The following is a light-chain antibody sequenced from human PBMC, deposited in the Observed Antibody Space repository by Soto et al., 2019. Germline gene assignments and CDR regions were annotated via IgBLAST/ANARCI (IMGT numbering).Light chain of an antibody. CDR2: QDS. CDR3: QAWDSSTVV. J-gene: IGLJ2*01. CDR1: KLGDKY. V-gene: IGLV3-1*01. Sequence: SYELTQPPSVSVSPGQTASITCSGDKLGDKYACWYQQKPGPSPVLVIYQDSKRPSGIPERFSGSNSGNTATLTISGTQAMDEADYYCQAWDSSTVVFGGGTKVTVL.